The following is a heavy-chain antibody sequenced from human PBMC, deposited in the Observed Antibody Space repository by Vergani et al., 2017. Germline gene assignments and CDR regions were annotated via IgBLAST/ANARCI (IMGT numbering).Heavy chain of an antibody. CDR1: GFTFSSSW. J-gene: IGHJ5*02. D-gene: IGHD2-2*02. Sequence: EVQLVESGGGLVQPGGSLRLSCAASGFTFSSSWMSWVRQAPGKGLEWVANIKQDGSEKYYVDSVKGRFTISRDNAKNSLYLQMNSLRAEDTAVYYCARGVDIVVVPAAIPGWFDPWGQGTLVTVSS. CDR2: IKQDGSEK. V-gene: IGHV3-7*01. CDR3: ARGVDIVVVPAAIPGWFDP.